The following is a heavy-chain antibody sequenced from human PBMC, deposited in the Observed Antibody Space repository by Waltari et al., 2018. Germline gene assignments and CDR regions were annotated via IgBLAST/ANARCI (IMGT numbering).Heavy chain of an antibody. V-gene: IGHV1-2*06. Sequence: QVQLVQSGAEVKKPGASVKVSCKDSGYTFTGYYMPWVRQAPGQGLWWMGRINPNSGGTNYAQKFQGRVTMTRDTSISTAYMELSRLRSEDTAVYYCASLGGRDGYQEAYWGQGTLVTVSS. CDR1: GYTFTGYY. CDR3: ASLGGRDGYQEAY. D-gene: IGHD5-12*01. CDR2: INPNSGGT. J-gene: IGHJ4*02.